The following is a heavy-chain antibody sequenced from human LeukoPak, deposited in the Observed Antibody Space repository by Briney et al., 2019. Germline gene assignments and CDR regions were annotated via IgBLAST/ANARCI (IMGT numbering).Heavy chain of an antibody. D-gene: IGHD1-26*01. CDR3: ARCIVGAVSFDY. CDR1: GYSISGGYY. V-gene: IGHV4-38-2*01. CDR2: IYHSGST. Sequence: SETLSLTCAVSGYSISGGYYWGWIRQPPGKGLEWIGSIYHSGSTYYNPSLKNRVTISVDTSKNQFSLKLSSVTAADTAVYYCARCIVGAVSFDYWGQGTLVTVSS. J-gene: IGHJ4*02.